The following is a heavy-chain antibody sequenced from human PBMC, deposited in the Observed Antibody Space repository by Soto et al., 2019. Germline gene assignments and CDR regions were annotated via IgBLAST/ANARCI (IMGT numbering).Heavy chain of an antibody. CDR2: ISSSSSYI. D-gene: IGHD3-3*01. J-gene: IGHJ4*02. CDR1: GFTFSSYS. Sequence: PGGSLRLSCAASGFTFSSYSMSWVRQAPGKGLEWVSSISSSSSYIYYADSVKGRFTISRDNAKNSLYLQMSSLRAEDTAVYYCAREKDFWSGYPDYWGQGTLVTVSS. V-gene: IGHV3-21*01. CDR3: AREKDFWSGYPDY.